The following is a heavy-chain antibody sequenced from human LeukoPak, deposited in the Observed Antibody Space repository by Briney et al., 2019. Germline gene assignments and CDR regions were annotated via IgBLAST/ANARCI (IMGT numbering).Heavy chain of an antibody. J-gene: IGHJ5*02. CDR2: ISYDSNAK. D-gene: IGHD1-26*01. CDR1: GFTFSAYP. V-gene: IGHV3-30-3*01. CDR3: ARPVGLTDNWLDP. Sequence: GGSLRLSCVASGFTFSAYPIHWVRQAPGKGLEWVAVISYDSNAKYYADSVRGRFTISRDNSKNTVYLQMNSLRTEDTAVYYCARPVGLTDNWLDPWGQGTLVTVSS.